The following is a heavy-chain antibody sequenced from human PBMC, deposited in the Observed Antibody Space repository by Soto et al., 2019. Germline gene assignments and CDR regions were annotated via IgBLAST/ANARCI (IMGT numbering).Heavy chain of an antibody. J-gene: IGHJ5*02. CDR1: GFTFSTCW. Sequence: EVQLVESGGGSVQPGGSLRLSCAPSGFTFSTCWMNWVRQAPGKGLVWVSRINSDGTNTDYADSVKGRFTISRDNAKKTLDLHMRSLRAEETAGYYCALFGVLKYPEAWGQGTLVTVSS. D-gene: IGHD3-3*01. CDR2: INSDGTNT. V-gene: IGHV3-74*01. CDR3: ALFGVLKYPEA.